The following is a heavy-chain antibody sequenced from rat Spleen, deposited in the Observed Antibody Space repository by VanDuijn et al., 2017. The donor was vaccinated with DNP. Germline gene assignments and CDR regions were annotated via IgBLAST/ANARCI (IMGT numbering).Heavy chain of an antibody. CDR1: GFTFSNFP. V-gene: IGHV5-46*01. Sequence: EVQLVESGGGLVQPGRSIKLSCAASGFTFSNFPMVWVRQAPTKGLEWVAAIYSSGGSTYYRDSVKGRFTISRDDAKSTLYLQMNGLRSEDTATYYCTRGANWEGNWFAHWGQGTLVTVSS. CDR3: TRGANWEGNWFAH. D-gene: IGHD5-1*01. J-gene: IGHJ3*01. CDR2: IYSSGGST.